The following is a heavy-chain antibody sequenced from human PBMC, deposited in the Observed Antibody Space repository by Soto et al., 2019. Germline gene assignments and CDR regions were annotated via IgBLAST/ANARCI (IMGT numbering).Heavy chain of an antibody. CDR1: GFTFTSSA. J-gene: IGHJ4*02. Sequence: SVKVSCKASGFTFTSSAVQWVRQAPGQRLEWMGRIVLSCGTANYAQKFQDRVTITADESTSTAYMELSSLRSEDTAVYYCARVGIAAAGIGIGLGYFDYWGQGTLVTVSS. V-gene: IGHV1-58*01. CDR2: IVLSCGTA. CDR3: ARVGIAAAGIGIGLGYFDY. D-gene: IGHD6-13*01.